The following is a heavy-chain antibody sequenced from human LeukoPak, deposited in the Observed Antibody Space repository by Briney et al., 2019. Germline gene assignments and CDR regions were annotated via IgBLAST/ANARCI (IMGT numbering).Heavy chain of an antibody. J-gene: IGHJ4*02. CDR2: ISGSGGST. V-gene: IGHV3-23*01. Sequence: GGSLRLSCAVSGLIGSDGYMSWVRQAPGKGLEWVSAISGSGGSTYYADSVKGRFTISRDNSKNTLYLQMNSLRAEDTAVYYCAKGYSRYYFDYWGQGTLVTVSS. CDR3: AKGYSRYYFDY. CDR1: GLIGSDGY. D-gene: IGHD2-21*01.